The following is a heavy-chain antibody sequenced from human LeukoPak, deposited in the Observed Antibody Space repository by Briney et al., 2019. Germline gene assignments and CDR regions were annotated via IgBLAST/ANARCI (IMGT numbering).Heavy chain of an antibody. D-gene: IGHD5-12*01. CDR3: ARDSGYARVNYYYYYYMDV. CDR1: GYTFTSYY. Sequence: ASVKVSCKASGYTFTSYYMHWLRQAPGQGLEWMGIINPSGGSTSYAQKFQGRVTMTRDMSTSTVYMELSSLRSEDTAVYYCARDSGYARVNYYYYYYMDVWGKGTTVTVSS. J-gene: IGHJ6*03. CDR2: INPSGGST. V-gene: IGHV1-46*01.